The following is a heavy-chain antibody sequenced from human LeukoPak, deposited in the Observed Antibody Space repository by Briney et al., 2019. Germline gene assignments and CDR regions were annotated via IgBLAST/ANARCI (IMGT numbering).Heavy chain of an antibody. CDR3: TRVSPVSGGWFDAIDI. J-gene: IGHJ3*02. D-gene: IGHD6-19*01. Sequence: GGSLRLSCAASGFTFSYSPRHWVRHGSGKGLEWVGRIRSKADNYATLYAASMKGRLTLSRDDSKNTAYLKMNSLKTEDTAMYYCTRVSPVSGGWFDAIDIWGQGTMVTVSS. CDR2: IRSKADNYAT. V-gene: IGHV3-73*01. CDR1: GFTFSYSP.